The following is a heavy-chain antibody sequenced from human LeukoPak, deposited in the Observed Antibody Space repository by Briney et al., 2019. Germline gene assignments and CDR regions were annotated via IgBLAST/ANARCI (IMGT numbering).Heavy chain of an antibody. Sequence: GGYLRLSGAASGFTFSSYAVSWDRQAPGKGLKWGSSISGSGGSTYSADSVKGRFTISRDNSKNTLYLQMNSLRAEDTALYYCAKDRSCTNDICHGDFDYWGQGTLVTVSS. CDR2: ISGSGGST. V-gene: IGHV3-23*01. D-gene: IGHD2-8*01. CDR1: GFTFSSYA. J-gene: IGHJ4*02. CDR3: AKDRSCTNDICHGDFDY.